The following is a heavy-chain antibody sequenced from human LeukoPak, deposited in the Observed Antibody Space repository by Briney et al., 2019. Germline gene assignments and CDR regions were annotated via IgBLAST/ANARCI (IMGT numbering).Heavy chain of an antibody. CDR1: GGSISSYY. CDR3: ARRGGAMVGAAAGMDY. Sequence: SETLSLTCTVSGGSISSYYWSWIRQPPGKGLEWIGYIYYSGSTNYNPSLKSRVTISVDTSKNQFSLKLSSVTAADTAVYYCARRGGAMVGAAAGMDYWGQGTLVTVSS. CDR2: IYYSGST. V-gene: IGHV4-59*12. D-gene: IGHD6-13*01. J-gene: IGHJ4*02.